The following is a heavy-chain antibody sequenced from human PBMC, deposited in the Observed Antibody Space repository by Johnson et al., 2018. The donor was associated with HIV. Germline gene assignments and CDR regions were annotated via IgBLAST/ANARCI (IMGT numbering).Heavy chain of an antibody. J-gene: IGHJ3*01. CDR2: LHSKDDGGTT. Sequence: VQLVESGGGVVKPGGSPRLSCAASGFTFSNAWMIWVLQAPGKGLEWVGRLHSKDDGGTTDYAAPVKGRFTISRDDSKNLLYLQMNSLNIEDTAVYYCAREGTVSYGGAVDLWGQGTMVTVSS. V-gene: IGHV3-15*01. D-gene: IGHD4-17*01. CDR3: AREGTVSYGGAVDL. CDR1: GFTFSNAW.